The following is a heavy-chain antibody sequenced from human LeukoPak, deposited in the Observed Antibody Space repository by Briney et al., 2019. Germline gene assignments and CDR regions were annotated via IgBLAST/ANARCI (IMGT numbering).Heavy chain of an antibody. Sequence: GGSLRLSCAASGFTFSSYAMSWVRQMPGKGLEWMGIIYPGDSDTRYSPSFQGQVTISADKSISTAYLQWSSLKASDTAMYYCARHFSDYIGGMDVWGQGTTVTVSS. CDR3: ARHFSDYIGGMDV. CDR1: GFTFSSYA. V-gene: IGHV5-51*01. CDR2: IYPGDSDT. J-gene: IGHJ6*02. D-gene: IGHD4-4*01.